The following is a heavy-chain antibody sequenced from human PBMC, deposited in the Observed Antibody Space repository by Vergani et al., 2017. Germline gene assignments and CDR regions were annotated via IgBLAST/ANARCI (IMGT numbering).Heavy chain of an antibody. Sequence: QVQLQESGPGLVKPSETLSLTCTVSGGSISSYYWSWIRQPPGKGLGWIGYIYYSGSTNYTPSLKSRVTISVDTSKNQFSLKLSSVTAADTAVYYCARGGSSSWYCDYWGQGTLVTVSS. D-gene: IGHD6-13*01. CDR1: GGSISSYY. CDR3: ARGGSSSWYCDY. V-gene: IGHV4-59*01. CDR2: IYYSGST. J-gene: IGHJ4*02.